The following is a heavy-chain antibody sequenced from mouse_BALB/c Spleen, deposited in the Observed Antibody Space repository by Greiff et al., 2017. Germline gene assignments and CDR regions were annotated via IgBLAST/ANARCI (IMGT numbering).Heavy chain of an antibody. Sequence: VQLQESGAELVRPGSSVKISCKASGYAFSSYWMNWVKQRPGQGLEWIGQIYPGDGDTNYNGKFKGKATLTADKSSSTAYMQLSSLTSEDSAVYFCARRSSSPAWFAYWGQGTPVTVSA. CDR3: ARRSSSPAWFAY. V-gene: IGHV1-80*01. J-gene: IGHJ3*01. CDR2: IYPGDGDT. D-gene: IGHD1-1*01. CDR1: GYAFSSYW.